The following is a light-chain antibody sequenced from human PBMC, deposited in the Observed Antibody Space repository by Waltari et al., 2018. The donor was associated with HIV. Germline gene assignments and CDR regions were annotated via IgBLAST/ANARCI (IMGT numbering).Light chain of an antibody. CDR3: ASWDDSLPGHV. CDR2: RND. V-gene: IGLV1-47*01. J-gene: IGLJ1*01. Sequence: QSVLTQPPSVSATPGQTINISCSGSRSNIGGNFVFWYQQVATTAPRLLVYRNDQRPSGVSDRFSGFRLGTSASLAIRGLRSEDEGNYYCASWDDSLPGHVFGTGT. CDR1: RSNIGGNF.